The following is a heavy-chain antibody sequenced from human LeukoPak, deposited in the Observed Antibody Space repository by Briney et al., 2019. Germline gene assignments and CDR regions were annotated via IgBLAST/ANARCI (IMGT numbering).Heavy chain of an antibody. CDR3: ATAGLQVIDY. CDR2: IYYSGST. J-gene: IGHJ4*02. Sequence: TTSDTLSLTCSVSGGSISSSSYYWGWIRRPPGKGLEWIGSIYYSGSTYYNPSLKRRVTISVDTSKNQFSLKLSSVTAADTAVYYCATAGLQVIDYWGQGTLVTVSS. V-gene: IGHV4-39*01. D-gene: IGHD4-11*01. CDR1: GGSISSSSYY.